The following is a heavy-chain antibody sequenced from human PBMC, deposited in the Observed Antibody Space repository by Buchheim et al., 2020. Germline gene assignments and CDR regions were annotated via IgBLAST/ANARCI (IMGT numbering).Heavy chain of an antibody. J-gene: IGHJ3*02. D-gene: IGHD3-10*01. CDR2: ISYDGSNK. CDR1: GFTFSSYA. CDR3: GRGGSGSHIRDAFDI. V-gene: IGHV3-30-3*01. Sequence: QVQLVESGGGVVQPGRSLRLSCAASGFTFSSYAIHWARQAPGKGLEWVALISYDGSNKYYADSVKGRFTISRDNSRNTLHLQMNSLRAEDTAVYYCGRGGSGSHIRDAFDIWGQGT.